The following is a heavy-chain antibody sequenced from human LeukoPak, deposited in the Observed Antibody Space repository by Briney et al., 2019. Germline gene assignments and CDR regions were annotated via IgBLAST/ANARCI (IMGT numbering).Heavy chain of an antibody. CDR1: GFTFSSYS. Sequence: GGSLRLSCAASGFTFSSYSMNWVRQAPGKGLEWVSSISSSSSYIYYADSVKGRFTISRDNAKNSLYLQMNSLRAEDTAVYYCARHWTGVAGRPAFDIWGQGTMVTVSS. J-gene: IGHJ3*02. CDR2: ISSSSSYI. V-gene: IGHV3-21*01. CDR3: ARHWTGVAGRPAFDI. D-gene: IGHD3/OR15-3a*01.